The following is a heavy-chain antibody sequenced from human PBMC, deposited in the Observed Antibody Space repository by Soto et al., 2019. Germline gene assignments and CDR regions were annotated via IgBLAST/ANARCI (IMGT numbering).Heavy chain of an antibody. CDR3: APDSGGPPYGMDV. D-gene: IGHD2-15*01. CDR1: GGTFSSYA. CDR2: IIDNFGTA. V-gene: IGHV1-69*12. Sequence: QVQLVQSGAEVKKPGSSVKVSCKASGGTFSSYAISWVRQAPGQGLEWMGGIIDNFGTANYAQKFQGRVTITANESTSTAYRELSSRRSEDTAVYYCAPDSGGPPYGMDVWGQGTTVTVSS. J-gene: IGHJ6*02.